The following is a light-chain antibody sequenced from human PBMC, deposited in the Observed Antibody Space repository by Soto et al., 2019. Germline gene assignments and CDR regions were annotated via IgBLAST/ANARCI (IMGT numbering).Light chain of an antibody. Sequence: IPLTQSPSSLSASVGDRVTITCRASEGISNFLAWYQQKPGKAPKVLIYAASTLQSGVPSRFSGSRSGTDFTLTISSLQPEDFAPYYCHQLNSFPLTFDGGTKVEIK. J-gene: IGKJ4*01. CDR2: AAS. V-gene: IGKV1-9*01. CDR3: HQLNSFPLT. CDR1: EGISNF.